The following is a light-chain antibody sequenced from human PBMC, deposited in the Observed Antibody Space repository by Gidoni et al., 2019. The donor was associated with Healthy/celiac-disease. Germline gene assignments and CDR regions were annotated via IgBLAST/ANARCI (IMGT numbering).Light chain of an antibody. CDR3: QQYDNLLT. CDR1: QDISNY. J-gene: IGKJ4*01. CDR2: DAS. Sequence: DIQMNQSPSSLSASVGDRVTINCQASQDISNYLNWYQQKPGKAPKLLIYDASNLETGVPSRFSGSGSGTDLTFTISSLQPEDIATYYCQQYDNLLTFGGGTKVEIK. V-gene: IGKV1-33*01.